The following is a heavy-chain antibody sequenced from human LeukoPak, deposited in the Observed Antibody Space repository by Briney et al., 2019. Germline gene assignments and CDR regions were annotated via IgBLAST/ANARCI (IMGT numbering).Heavy chain of an antibody. Sequence: PSETLSLTCAVYGGSFSGYYWSWIRQPPGKGLEWIGYIYYSGSTNYNPSLKSRVTISVDTSKNQFSLKLSSVTAADTAVYYCARVGRWYCSGGSCYDYWGQGTLVTVSS. D-gene: IGHD2-15*01. CDR1: GGSFSGYY. V-gene: IGHV4-59*01. CDR3: ARVGRWYCSGGSCYDY. J-gene: IGHJ4*02. CDR2: IYYSGST.